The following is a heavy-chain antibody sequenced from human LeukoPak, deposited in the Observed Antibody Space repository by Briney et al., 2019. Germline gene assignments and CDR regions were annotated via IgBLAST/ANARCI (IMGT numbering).Heavy chain of an antibody. V-gene: IGHV1-2*02. CDR3: ATDNYGTLDY. CDR1: GYTFTDYY. D-gene: IGHD3-16*01. J-gene: IGHJ4*02. CDR2: IDPRSGGT. Sequence: ASVKVSCKASGYTFTDYYIHWVRRAPGQGLEWMGWIDPRSGGTRCTQKFQCRVTMTRDTSISTFYLDLSGMTFDDTALYFCATDNYGTLDYWGQGTLVTVSS.